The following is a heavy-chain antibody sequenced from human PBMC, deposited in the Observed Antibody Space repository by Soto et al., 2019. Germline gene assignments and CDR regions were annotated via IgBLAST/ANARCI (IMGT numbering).Heavy chain of an antibody. CDR1: GGSISSGDYY. CDR3: ARVDILTGYYVFDY. Sequence: PSETLSLTCTVSGGSISSGDYYWSWIRQPPGKGLEWIGYIYYSGSTYYNPSLKSRVTISVDTSKNQFSLKLSSVTAADTAVYYCARVDILTGYYVFDYWGQGTLVTVSS. D-gene: IGHD3-9*01. J-gene: IGHJ4*02. CDR2: IYYSGST. V-gene: IGHV4-30-4*01.